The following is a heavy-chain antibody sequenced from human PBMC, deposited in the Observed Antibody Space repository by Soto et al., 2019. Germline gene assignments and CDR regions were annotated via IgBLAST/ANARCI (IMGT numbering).Heavy chain of an antibody. J-gene: IGHJ6*02. CDR2: IKSKTDGVTK. CDR3: TTGTALESSVYWSNYYDGIDV. Sequence: EVQLVESGGGLVKPGGSLRLSCAASGFTFSNDSMNWVRQAPGKGLEWVGRIKSKTDGVTKDYAAPVKGRFTISKDDSKNALYLQMNSLKTEDTAVYYCTTGTALESSVYWSNYYDGIDVWGQGTAVTVSS. CDR1: GFTFSNDS. V-gene: IGHV3-15*07. D-gene: IGHD3-22*01.